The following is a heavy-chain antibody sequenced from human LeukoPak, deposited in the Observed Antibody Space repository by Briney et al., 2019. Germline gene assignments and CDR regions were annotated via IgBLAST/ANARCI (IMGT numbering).Heavy chain of an antibody. V-gene: IGHV4-61*01. CDR2: IYYSGGT. CDR1: GGSISSSSYY. Sequence: PSETLSLTCTVSGGSISSSSYYWGWIRQPPGKGLEWIGYIYYSGGTNYNPSLKSRVTISVDTSKNQFSLKLSSVTAADTAVYYCARDKTNWFDPWGQGTLATVSS. J-gene: IGHJ5*02. CDR3: ARDKTNWFDP.